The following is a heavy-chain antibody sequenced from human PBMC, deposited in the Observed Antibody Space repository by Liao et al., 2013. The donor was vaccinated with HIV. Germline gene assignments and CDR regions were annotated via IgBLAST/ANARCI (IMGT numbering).Heavy chain of an antibody. D-gene: IGHD3-10*01. J-gene: IGHJ5*02. CDR1: GGYINSGNYY. CDR3: ARGALWFGDQNWFDP. CDR2: MYYSGSA. V-gene: IGHV4-30-4*08. Sequence: QVQLQESGPGLVKPSQTLSLTCTVSGGYINSGNYYWSWIRQPPGKGLEWIGYMYYSGSAYYNPSLKSRLTMSLDTSRNQFSLQLSFVTAADTAVYYCARGALWFGDQNWFDPWGQGTLVTVSS.